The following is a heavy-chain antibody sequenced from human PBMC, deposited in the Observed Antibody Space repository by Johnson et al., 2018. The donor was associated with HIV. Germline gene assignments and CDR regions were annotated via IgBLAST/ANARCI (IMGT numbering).Heavy chain of an antibody. CDR2: LYSGGNT. D-gene: IGHD3-22*01. Sequence: VQLVESGGGLVQPGGSLRLSCAASGFTVSSNYMSWVRQAPGKGLEWVSVLYSGGNTYYADSVRGRFTISRDNSKNTLYLQMNSLRAEDTAVYHCARDRGYWDAFDIWGQGTMVTVSS. CDR1: GFTVSSNY. J-gene: IGHJ3*02. V-gene: IGHV3-66*01. CDR3: ARDRGYWDAFDI.